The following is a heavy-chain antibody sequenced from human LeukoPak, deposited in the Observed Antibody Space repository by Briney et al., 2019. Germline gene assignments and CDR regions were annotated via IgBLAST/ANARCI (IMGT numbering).Heavy chain of an antibody. J-gene: IGHJ4*02. D-gene: IGHD6-13*01. CDR1: GFTFSSYG. CDR2: IRYDGSNK. V-gene: IGHV3-30*02. Sequence: GGSLRLSCAASGFTFSSYGMHWVRQAPGKGLEWVAFIRYDGSNKYYADSVKGRFTISRDNSKNTLYLQMNSLRAEDTAVYYCARDRERSSWFFDYWGQGTLVTVSS. CDR3: ARDRERSSWFFDY.